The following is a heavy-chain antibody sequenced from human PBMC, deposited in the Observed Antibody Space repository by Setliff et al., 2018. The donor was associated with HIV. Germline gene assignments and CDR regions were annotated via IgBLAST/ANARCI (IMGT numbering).Heavy chain of an antibody. CDR1: GFTFSDYD. Sequence: GGSLRLSCAASGFTFSDYDMHWVRQAPGKGLEWVASISYDGTNKYYAGSVKGRFTASRDNAKSSLYLQMNSLRAEDTAVYYCARVHLTTNAVYGVVSNWFDPWGQGALVTVSS. V-gene: IGHV3-30*04. J-gene: IGHJ5*02. CDR2: ISYDGTNK. D-gene: IGHD3-3*01. CDR3: ARVHLTTNAVYGVVSNWFDP.